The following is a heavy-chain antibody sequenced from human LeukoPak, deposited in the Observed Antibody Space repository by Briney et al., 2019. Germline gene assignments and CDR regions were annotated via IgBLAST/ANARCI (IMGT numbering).Heavy chain of an antibody. V-gene: IGHV4-38-2*02. CDR3: ARITVGVDY. CDR1: GYSISSGYY. Sequence: SETLSLTCTVSGYSISSGYYWGWIRQPPGKGLEWIGSIYHSGSTYYNPSLKSRVTISVDTPKNQFSLKLSSVTAADTAVYYCARITVGVDYWGQGTLVTVSS. D-gene: IGHD1-26*01. CDR2: IYHSGST. J-gene: IGHJ4*02.